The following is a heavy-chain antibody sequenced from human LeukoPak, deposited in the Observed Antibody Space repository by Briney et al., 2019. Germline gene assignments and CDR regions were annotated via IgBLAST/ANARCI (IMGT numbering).Heavy chain of an antibody. V-gene: IGHV4-34*01. J-gene: IGHJ6*03. CDR1: GGSFSGYY. CDR2: INHSGST. CDR3: ARGRASYYNYYMDV. Sequence: SDTLSLTCAVYGGSFSGYYWSWIRQPPGKGLEWIGEINHSGSTNYNPSLKSRVTISVDTSKNQFSLKLSTVTAADTAVYYCARGRASYYNYYMDVWGKGTTVTVSS.